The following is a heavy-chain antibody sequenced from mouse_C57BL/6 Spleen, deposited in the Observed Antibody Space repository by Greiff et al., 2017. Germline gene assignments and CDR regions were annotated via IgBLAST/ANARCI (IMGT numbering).Heavy chain of an antibody. CDR3: ARSSKYAMDY. V-gene: IGHV1-66*01. Sequence: LQQSGPELVKPGASVKISCKASGYSFTSYYIHWVKQRPGQGLEWIGWIYPGSGNTKYNEKFKGKATLTADTSSSTAYMQLSSLTSEDSAVYYCARSSKYAMDYWGQGTSVTVSS. D-gene: IGHD2-5*01. J-gene: IGHJ4*01. CDR1: GYSFTSYY. CDR2: IYPGSGNT.